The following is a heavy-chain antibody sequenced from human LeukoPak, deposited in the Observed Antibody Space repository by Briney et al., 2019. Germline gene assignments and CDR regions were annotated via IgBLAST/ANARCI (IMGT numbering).Heavy chain of an antibody. CDR1: GFTFSSYA. Sequence: GGSLRLSCAASGFTFSSYAMHWVRQAPGKGLEWVAVISYDGSNKYYADSVKGRFTISRDNSKNTLYPQMNSLRAEDTAVYYCARGEAFDYWGQGTLVTVSS. D-gene: IGHD1-26*01. V-gene: IGHV3-30*04. J-gene: IGHJ4*02. CDR3: ARGEAFDY. CDR2: ISYDGSNK.